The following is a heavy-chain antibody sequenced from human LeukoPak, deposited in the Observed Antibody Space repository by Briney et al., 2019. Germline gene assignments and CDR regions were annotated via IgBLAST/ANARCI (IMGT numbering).Heavy chain of an antibody. Sequence: GASVKVSCKASGYTFTSYDINWVRQATGQGLEWMGWMNPNSGNTGYAQKFQGRVTMTEDTSTDTAYMELSSLRSEDTAVYYCATGAVKEGGFDYWGQGTLVTVSS. CDR2: MNPNSGNT. D-gene: IGHD1-26*01. CDR1: GYTFTSYD. CDR3: ATGAVKEGGFDY. J-gene: IGHJ4*02. V-gene: IGHV1-8*02.